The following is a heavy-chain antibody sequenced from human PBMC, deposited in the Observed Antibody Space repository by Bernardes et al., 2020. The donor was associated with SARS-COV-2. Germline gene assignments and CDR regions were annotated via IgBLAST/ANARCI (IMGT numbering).Heavy chain of an antibody. V-gene: IGHV3-23*01. CDR3: ARGAYYRDSSGYFTELDWYFDI. D-gene: IGHD3-22*01. Sequence: GRSLRVSCAASGFTFSSYAMSWVRQAPGRGLEWVSLISGSGGSTYYADSVKGRFTISRDNSKNTLDLQMSSLRAEDTAVYYCARGAYYRDSSGYFTELDWYFDIWGRGTLVTVSS. J-gene: IGHJ2*01. CDR1: GFTFSSYA. CDR2: ISGSGGST.